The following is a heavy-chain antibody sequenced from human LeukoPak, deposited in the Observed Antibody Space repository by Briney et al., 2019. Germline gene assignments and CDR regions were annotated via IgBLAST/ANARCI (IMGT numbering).Heavy chain of an antibody. CDR2: INHSGST. Sequence: PSETLSLTCAVYGGSFSGYYWSWIRQPPGKGLEWIGEINHSGSTNYNPSLKSRVTISVDTSKNQFSLKLSSATAADTAVYYCARNGTDRAFDIWGQGTMVTVSS. CDR1: GGSFSGYY. V-gene: IGHV4-34*01. D-gene: IGHD1-1*01. CDR3: ARNGTDRAFDI. J-gene: IGHJ3*02.